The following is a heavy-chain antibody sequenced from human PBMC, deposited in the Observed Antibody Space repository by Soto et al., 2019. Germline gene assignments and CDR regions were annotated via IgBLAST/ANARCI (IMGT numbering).Heavy chain of an antibody. CDR3: ARSRGGFGEFSYRSYYGMDV. CDR1: GYSFTSYW. J-gene: IGHJ6*02. D-gene: IGHD3-10*01. Sequence: GESLKISCKGSGYSFTSYWIGWVRQMPGKGLEWMGIIYPGDSDTRYSPSFQGQVTISADKSISTAYLQWSSLKASDTAMYYCARSRGGFGEFSYRSYYGMDVWGQGTTVTVSS. V-gene: IGHV5-51*01. CDR2: IYPGDSDT.